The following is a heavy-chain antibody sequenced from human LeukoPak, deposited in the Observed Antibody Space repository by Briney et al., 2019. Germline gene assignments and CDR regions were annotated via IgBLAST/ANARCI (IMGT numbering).Heavy chain of an antibody. CDR3: ARIRDGYNDAYDI. D-gene: IGHD5-24*01. V-gene: IGHV1-46*01. Sequence: ASVKVSCKASGYTFSNYYLHWVRQAPGQGLEWMGLINPTAGNTYYAQKFQGRVTMTRNTSTSTVYMELSSLRSEDTAVYYCARIRDGYNDAYDIWGQGTMVTVPS. CDR2: INPTAGNT. J-gene: IGHJ3*02. CDR1: GYTFSNYY.